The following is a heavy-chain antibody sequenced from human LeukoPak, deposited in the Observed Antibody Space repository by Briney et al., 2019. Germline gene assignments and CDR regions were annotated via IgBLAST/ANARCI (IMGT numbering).Heavy chain of an antibody. Sequence: PSETLSPTCTVSGGSISSYYWSWIRQPPGKGLEWIGYIYYSGSTNYNPSLKSRVTISVDTSKNQFSLKLSSVTAADTAVYYCARADSSGYYCKAFDIWGQGTMVTVSS. D-gene: IGHD3-22*01. CDR1: GGSISSYY. J-gene: IGHJ3*02. CDR2: IYYSGST. V-gene: IGHV4-59*01. CDR3: ARADSSGYYCKAFDI.